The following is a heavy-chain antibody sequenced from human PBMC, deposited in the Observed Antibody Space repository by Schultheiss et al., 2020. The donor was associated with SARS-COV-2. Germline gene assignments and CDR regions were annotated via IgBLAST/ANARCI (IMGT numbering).Heavy chain of an antibody. J-gene: IGHJ6*02. D-gene: IGHD1-26*01. CDR1: GGPFNGYS. CDR2: IYHSGST. CDR3: ARDQGGGSYLYYYYGMDV. V-gene: IGHV4-34*01. Sequence: SETLSLTCAVYGGPFNGYSWSWVRQPPGKGLEWIGEIYHSGSTNYNPSLKSRVTISVDTSKNQFSLKLSSVTAADTAVYYCARDQGGGSYLYYYYGMDVWGQGTTVTVSS.